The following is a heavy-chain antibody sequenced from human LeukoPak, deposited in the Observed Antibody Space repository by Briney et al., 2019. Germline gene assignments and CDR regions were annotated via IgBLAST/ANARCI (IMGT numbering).Heavy chain of an antibody. D-gene: IGHD3-10*01. CDR3: ARARYGSGTYYFDY. CDR2: FNPSGYT. J-gene: IGHJ4*02. CDR1: GGSYSDYS. V-gene: IGHV4-34*01. Sequence: SETLSLTCAVYGGSYSDYSWSWIRQPPGRSLEWIGRFNPSGYTNYNPSLKSRITISIDTSKNHFSLKLSSVTAADTAVYYCARARYGSGTYYFDYWGQGTLVTVSS.